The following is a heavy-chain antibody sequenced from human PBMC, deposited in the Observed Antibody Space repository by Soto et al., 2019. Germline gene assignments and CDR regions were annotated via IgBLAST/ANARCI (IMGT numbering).Heavy chain of an antibody. Sequence: GGSLRLSCAASGFTFSSYAMHWVRQAPGEGQGLRRGLEWVSGIGGSGISTYYADSVKGRFTISRDNAENTLYLQMNSLRAEDTAVYYCSRWAEGAPPDFDYWGQGTLVTVSS. D-gene: IGHD1-26*01. V-gene: IGHV3-23*01. CDR2: IGGSGIST. CDR1: GFTFSSYA. J-gene: IGHJ4*02. CDR3: SRWAEGAPPDFDY.